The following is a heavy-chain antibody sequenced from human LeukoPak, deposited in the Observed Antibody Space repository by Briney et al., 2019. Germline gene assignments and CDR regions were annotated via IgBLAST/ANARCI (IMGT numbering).Heavy chain of an antibody. D-gene: IGHD5-12*01. CDR1: GFTFSSYG. V-gene: IGHV3-30*18. Sequence: GGSLRLSCAASGFTFSSYGMHWVRQAPGKGLEWVAVISYDGSNQYYADSVKGRFTISRDNSKNTLYLQMNSLRAEDTAVYYCAKVGGYDFSYYFDYWGQGTLVTVSS. CDR2: ISYDGSNQ. CDR3: AKVGGYDFSYYFDY. J-gene: IGHJ4*02.